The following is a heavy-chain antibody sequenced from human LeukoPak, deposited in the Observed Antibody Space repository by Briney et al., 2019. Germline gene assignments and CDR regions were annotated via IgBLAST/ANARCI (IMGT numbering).Heavy chain of an antibody. V-gene: IGHV1-18*01. Sequence: ASVKVSCKASGYSFVLYGISWVRQAPGQGLEWMGWISAYNGNTNYAQKLQGRVTMTTDTSTSTAYMELSSLRSEDTAVYYCARPLNWNYGYYYYYMDVWGKGTTVTVSS. D-gene: IGHD1-7*01. CDR2: ISAYNGNT. J-gene: IGHJ6*03. CDR1: GYSFVLYG. CDR3: ARPLNWNYGYYYYYMDV.